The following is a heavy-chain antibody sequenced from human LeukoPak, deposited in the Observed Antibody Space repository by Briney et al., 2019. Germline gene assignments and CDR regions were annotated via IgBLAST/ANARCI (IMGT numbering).Heavy chain of an antibody. V-gene: IGHV4-61*05. CDR3: ARGPFGVVIMNWFDP. Sequence: SETLSLTCTVSGASVSSISYYWTWIRQPPGKGLEWIGNIYSSGTSNYSPYLNGRVTISVDKSNNQFSLKLSSVTAADTAVCYCARGPFGVVIMNWFDPWGQGTLVTVSS. D-gene: IGHD3-3*01. J-gene: IGHJ5*02. CDR1: GASVSSISYY. CDR2: IYSSGTS.